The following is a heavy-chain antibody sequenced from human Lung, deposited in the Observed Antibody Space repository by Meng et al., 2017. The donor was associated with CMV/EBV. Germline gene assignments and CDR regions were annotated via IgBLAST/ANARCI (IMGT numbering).Heavy chain of an antibody. V-gene: IGHV4-34*01. J-gene: IGHJ5*02. CDR3: ARAWYYDFLAEKGNNWFDP. D-gene: IGHD3-3*01. Sequence: SETLSLTCAVYGGSFSGYYWSWIRQPPGKGLEWIGEINHSGSTNYNPSLKSRVTISVDTSKNQFSLKLSSVTAADTAVYYCARAWYYDFLAEKGNNWFDPWGQGTLVTVSS. CDR1: GGSFSGYY. CDR2: INHSGST.